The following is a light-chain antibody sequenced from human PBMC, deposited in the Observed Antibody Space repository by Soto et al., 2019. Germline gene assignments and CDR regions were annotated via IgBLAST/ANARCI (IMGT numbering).Light chain of an antibody. Sequence: EIVLTQSPGTLSLSPGERATLSCRASQGVSSSFLAWYQQKPGQAPRLLIYGASTRATGIPVRFSGSGSGTEFTLSISSVQSEDFAVFYCQQYNRWPRTFGQGTKVDIK. V-gene: IGKV3-15*01. CDR1: QGVSSS. J-gene: IGKJ1*01. CDR2: GAS. CDR3: QQYNRWPRT.